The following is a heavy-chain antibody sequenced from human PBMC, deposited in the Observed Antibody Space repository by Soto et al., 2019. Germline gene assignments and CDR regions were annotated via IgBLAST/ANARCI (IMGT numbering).Heavy chain of an antibody. CDR2: IIPIFGTA. CDR1: GGTFSSYA. D-gene: IGHD1-20*01. CDR3: ARVYRYNWNGGKNWFDP. Sequence: SVKVSCKASGGTFSSYAISWVRQAPGQGLEWMGGIIPIFGTANYAQKFQGRVTITADKSTSTAYMELSSLRSEDTAVYYCARVYRYNWNGGKNWFDPWGQGTLVTVYS. V-gene: IGHV1-69*06. J-gene: IGHJ5*02.